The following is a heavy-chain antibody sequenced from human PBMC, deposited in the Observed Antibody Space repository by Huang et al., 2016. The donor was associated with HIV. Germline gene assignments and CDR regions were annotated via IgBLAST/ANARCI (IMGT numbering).Heavy chain of an antibody. V-gene: IGHV4-39*01. CDR3: ARHFGSWSGYFDS. J-gene: IGHJ4*02. D-gene: IGHD3-10*01. Sequence: QLQLQESGPGLVRPSETLSLICTVSGGSITDSNYYWGWIRQPPGQGLEWIGSIYYSGDTDYNPSLKSRVTMSVDTSKNRVSLDIRSVAVADTAIYYCARHFGSWSGYFDSWGQGTLVPVSS. CDR1: GGSITDSNYY. CDR2: IYYSGDT.